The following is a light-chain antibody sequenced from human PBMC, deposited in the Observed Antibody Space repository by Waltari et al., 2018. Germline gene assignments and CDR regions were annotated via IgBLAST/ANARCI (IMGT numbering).Light chain of an antibody. V-gene: IGLV1-44*01. CDR3: AAWDDSLNGPV. CDR1: SSNSGRNT. Sequence: QSMLTQPPSASGTPGQRVTTSCSGSSSNSGRNTVHWYQPPPATAPKLLIYSPNQWPSGVPDRFSGSKFGTSASLAISGLQSEDEADYYCAAWDDSLNGPVFGGGTKLTVL. J-gene: IGLJ2*01. CDR2: SPN.